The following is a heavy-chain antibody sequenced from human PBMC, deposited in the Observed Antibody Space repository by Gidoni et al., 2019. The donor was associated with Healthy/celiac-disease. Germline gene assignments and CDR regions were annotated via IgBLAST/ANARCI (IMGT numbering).Heavy chain of an antibody. V-gene: IGHV3-30*04. J-gene: IGHJ5*02. Sequence: VQLVESGGCVVQPGRSLRLSGAASGFTFSSYSMHWVRQAPGKGLEWVAGISYDGSNKYYAVSGKGRVTISRDNSKNTLYLQMNSLRAEDTAVYYCARYYSGSYYGWFDPWGQGTLVTVSS. CDR2: ISYDGSNK. D-gene: IGHD1-26*01. CDR1: GFTFSSYS. CDR3: ARYYSGSYYGWFDP.